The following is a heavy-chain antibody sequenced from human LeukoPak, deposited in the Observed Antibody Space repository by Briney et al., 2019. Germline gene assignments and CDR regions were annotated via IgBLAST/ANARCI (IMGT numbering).Heavy chain of an antibody. CDR2: INHSGST. J-gene: IGHJ5*02. CDR3: ARLWIQLWLGKGWFDP. Sequence: GSLRLSCATSGFTFSSYWMSWVRQAPGKGLEWIGEINHSGSTNYNPSLKSRVTISVDTSKNQFSLKLSSVTAADTAVYYCARLWIQLWLGKGWFDPWGQGTLVTVSS. CDR1: GFTFSSYW. D-gene: IGHD5-18*01. V-gene: IGHV4-34*01.